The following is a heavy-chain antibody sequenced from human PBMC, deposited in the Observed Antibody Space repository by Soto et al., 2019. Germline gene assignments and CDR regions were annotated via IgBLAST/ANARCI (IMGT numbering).Heavy chain of an antibody. J-gene: IGHJ4*02. CDR3: ARKYCSSTRCYQYFDY. Sequence: SQTLSLTCTVSDGSISGLYWSWIRQPPGKGLEWIGYIYYGGSTNYNPSLKSRVTISVDTSKSQFSLNLSSLTAADTAVYYCARKYCSSTRCYQYFDYWGQGTLVTVSS. CDR1: DGSISGLY. CDR2: IYYGGST. D-gene: IGHD2-2*01. V-gene: IGHV4-59*08.